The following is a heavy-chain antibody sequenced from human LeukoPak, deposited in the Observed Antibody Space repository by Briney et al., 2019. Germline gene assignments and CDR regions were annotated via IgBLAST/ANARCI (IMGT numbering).Heavy chain of an antibody. Sequence: GRTLRLSCAASGFTFSSYAMHWVRQAPGKGLEWVAVISYDGSNKYYADSVKGRFTISRDNSKNTLYLQMNSLRAEDTAVYYCARAGSGWYGVFFDYWGQGTLVTVSS. CDR1: GFTFSSYA. J-gene: IGHJ4*02. V-gene: IGHV3-30*01. D-gene: IGHD6-19*01. CDR3: ARAGSGWYGVFFDY. CDR2: ISYDGSNK.